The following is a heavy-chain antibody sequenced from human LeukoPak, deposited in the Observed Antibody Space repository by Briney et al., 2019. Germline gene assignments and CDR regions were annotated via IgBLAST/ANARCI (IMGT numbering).Heavy chain of an antibody. CDR1: GGSISSYY. V-gene: IGHV4-59*08. CDR3: ARRIAGETFDY. D-gene: IGHD7-27*01. J-gene: IGHJ4*02. Sequence: SETLSLTCTVSGGSISSYYWSWIRQPPGKGLEWIGYIYYSGSTNYNPSLKSRVTISVDTSKNQFSLKLSSVTAADTAVYYCARRIAGETFDYWGQGTLVTVSS. CDR2: IYYSGST.